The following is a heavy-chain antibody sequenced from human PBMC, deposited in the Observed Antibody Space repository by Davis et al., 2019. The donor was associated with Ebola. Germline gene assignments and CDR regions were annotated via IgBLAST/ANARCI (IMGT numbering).Heavy chain of an antibody. J-gene: IGHJ6*03. D-gene: IGHD1-26*01. Sequence: PSETLSLTCAVSAVSITSHYWSWIRQSPGKGLEWIGYVYHSGSTNYNPSLKSRVTMPVDTANNEFSLELRSVTAADTAIYYCSAYVRAGGYNFYMDVWGKGTTVTVSS. CDR3: SAYVRAGGYNFYMDV. V-gene: IGHV4-59*11. CDR1: AVSITSHY. CDR2: VYHSGST.